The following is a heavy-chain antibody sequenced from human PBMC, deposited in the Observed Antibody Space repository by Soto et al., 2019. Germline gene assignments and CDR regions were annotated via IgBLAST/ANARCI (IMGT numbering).Heavy chain of an antibody. Sequence: QVQLVQSGGEVKKPGASVKVSCKASGYTFTYYGISWVRQAPGQGLEWMGWISAYNGNTNYAQKVQGRVTMTTDTSTSTAYMELRSLRSDDTAVYYCARVRYHDDSGWKDLDYWGQGTLVTVSS. CDR3: ARVRYHDDSGWKDLDY. V-gene: IGHV1-18*01. D-gene: IGHD3-22*01. CDR2: ISAYNGNT. CDR1: GYTFTYYG. J-gene: IGHJ4*02.